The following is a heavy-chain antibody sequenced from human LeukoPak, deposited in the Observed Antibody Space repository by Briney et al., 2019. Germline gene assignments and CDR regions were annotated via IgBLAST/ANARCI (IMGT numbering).Heavy chain of an antibody. D-gene: IGHD3-22*01. CDR3: TTRIYYDSSGYSDFDY. V-gene: IGHV3-15*01. Sequence: GGSLRLSCAASGFTFSNAWMSWVRQAPGKGLEWVGRIKRKTDRGTTNSAAPVKGRFTISRDDLKNTLYLQMNSLKTEDTAMYYCTTRIYYDSSGYSDFDYWGQGTLVTVSS. J-gene: IGHJ4*02. CDR2: IKRKTDRGTT. CDR1: GFTFSNAW.